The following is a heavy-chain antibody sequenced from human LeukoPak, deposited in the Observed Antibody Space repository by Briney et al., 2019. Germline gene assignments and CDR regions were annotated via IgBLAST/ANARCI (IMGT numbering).Heavy chain of an antibody. CDR2: IYSDGST. D-gene: IGHD2-15*01. CDR3: AGPSWGHCSTLTCYPHYMDV. J-gene: IGHJ6*03. Sequence: GGSLRLSCAASGSSVSNNYMSWVRQAPGKGLEWVSLIYSDGSTYYADSVRGRFTISRDISKNTVYLQMNSLRVDDTALYYCAGPSWGHCSTLTCYPHYMDVWGKGTTVTVSS. CDR1: GSSVSNNY. V-gene: IGHV3-53*01.